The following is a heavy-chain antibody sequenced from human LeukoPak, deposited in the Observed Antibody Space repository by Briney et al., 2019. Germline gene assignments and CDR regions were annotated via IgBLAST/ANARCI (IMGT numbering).Heavy chain of an antibody. J-gene: IGHJ4*02. CDR2: IKQDGGEK. D-gene: IGHD6-13*01. Sequence: GGSLRLSCVASGFTFSNFWMSWVRQAPGKGLEWVANIKQDGGEKNYVESVKGRFTISRDNAKNSLSLQMNSLRAEDTAVYYCASRRVGGTTAAGTEFDYWGQGTLVTVSS. CDR1: GFTFSNFW. CDR3: ASRRVGGTTAAGTEFDY. V-gene: IGHV3-7*01.